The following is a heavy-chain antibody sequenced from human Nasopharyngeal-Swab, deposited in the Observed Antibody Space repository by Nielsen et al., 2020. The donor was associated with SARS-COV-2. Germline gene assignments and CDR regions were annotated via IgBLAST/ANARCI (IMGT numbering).Heavy chain of an antibody. CDR1: GFSSSDYY. J-gene: IGHJ4*02. CDR3: ARVEDNFGDYIDY. D-gene: IGHD4-17*01. CDR2: ISSDRSIYT. V-gene: IGHV3-11*06. Sequence: GGSLRLSCAASGFSSSDYYMSWIRQAPGKGLEWVAYISSDRSIYTFYADSMKGRFTISRDTAKNSLSLQMDSMRVEDTAVYFCARVEDNFGDYIDYWGQGTLVAVSS.